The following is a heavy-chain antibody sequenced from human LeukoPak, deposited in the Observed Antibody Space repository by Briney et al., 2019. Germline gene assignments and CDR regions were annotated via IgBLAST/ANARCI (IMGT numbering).Heavy chain of an antibody. J-gene: IGHJ4*02. CDR1: GFTFSSYA. CDR2: ISGSGGST. Sequence: GGSLRLSCAASGFTFSSYAMSWARQAPGKGLEWVSAISGSGGSTYYADSVKGRFTISRDNSKNTLYLQMNSLRAEDTAVYYCAKVPVRIAAAGRFDYWGQGTLVTVSS. D-gene: IGHD6-13*01. V-gene: IGHV3-23*01. CDR3: AKVPVRIAAAGRFDY.